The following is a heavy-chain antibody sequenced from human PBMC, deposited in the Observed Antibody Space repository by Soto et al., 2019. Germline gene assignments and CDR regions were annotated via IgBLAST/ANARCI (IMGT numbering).Heavy chain of an antibody. D-gene: IGHD3-3*01. V-gene: IGHV5-10-1*01. CDR1: GYSFTSYW. CDR3: ARRAYDFWSGYSYLDC. J-gene: IGHJ4*02. Sequence: GESLKISCKGSGYSFTSYWMSWVRQMPGKGLEWMGRIDPSDSYTNYSPSFQGHVTISADKSISTAYLQWSSLKASDTAMYYCARRAYDFWSGYSYLDCWGQGTLVTVSS. CDR2: IDPSDSYT.